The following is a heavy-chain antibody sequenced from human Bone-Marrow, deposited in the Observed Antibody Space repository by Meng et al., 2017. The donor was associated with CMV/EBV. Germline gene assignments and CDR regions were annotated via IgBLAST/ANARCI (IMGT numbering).Heavy chain of an antibody. V-gene: IGHV3-53*01. D-gene: IGHD6-19*01. CDR1: GFTVSSSY. J-gene: IGHJ4*02. Sequence: LSLTCAASGFTVSSSYLSWVRQAPGKGLEWVSVIYSGGSTYYADSVKGRFTISRDNAKNSLFLQMNSLRGEDTAVYYCAGGSGWLIDSWGQGSLVTVSS. CDR2: IYSGGST. CDR3: AGGSGWLIDS.